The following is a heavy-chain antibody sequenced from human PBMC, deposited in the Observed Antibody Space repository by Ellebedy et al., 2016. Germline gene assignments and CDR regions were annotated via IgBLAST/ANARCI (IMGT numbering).Heavy chain of an antibody. CDR3: AKHQQWLVRLAF. CDR2: INHSGST. V-gene: IGHV4-34*01. Sequence: SETLSLTXAVYGGSFSGYYWSWIRQPPGKGLEWIGEINHSGSTNYNPSLKSRVTISVDTSKNQFSLKLSSVTAADTAVYYCAKHQQWLVRLAFWGQGNLVTVAS. CDR1: GGSFSGYY. J-gene: IGHJ4*02. D-gene: IGHD6-19*01.